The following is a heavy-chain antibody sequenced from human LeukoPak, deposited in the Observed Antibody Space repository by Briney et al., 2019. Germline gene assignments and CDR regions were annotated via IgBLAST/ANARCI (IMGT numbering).Heavy chain of an antibody. V-gene: IGHV3-23*01. CDR1: GFTFDDYA. D-gene: IGHD5-24*01. CDR3: ARWDGYGDY. CDR2: INDGGSIT. Sequence: GGSLRLSCAASGFTFDDYAMSWVRQAPGKGLEWVSTINDGGSITYYADSVKGRFTISRDNSKNTVFLQMDSLRAEDTAVYYCARWDGYGDYWGQGTLVTVSS. J-gene: IGHJ4*02.